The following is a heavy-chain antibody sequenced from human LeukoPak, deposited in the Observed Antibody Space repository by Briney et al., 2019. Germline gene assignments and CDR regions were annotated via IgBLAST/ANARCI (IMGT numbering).Heavy chain of an antibody. D-gene: IGHD2-15*01. Sequence: GGSLRLSCAASGFTFSSYWMSWVRQAPGKGLEWVANIKEDGSEKYYVDSVRGRFTISRDNAKNTVYLQMGSLRAEDMAVYYCARARRDCSGGSCYSYYFDFWGQGTLVTVSS. CDR1: GFTFSSYW. CDR2: IKEDGSEK. J-gene: IGHJ4*02. V-gene: IGHV3-7*01. CDR3: ARARRDCSGGSCYSYYFDF.